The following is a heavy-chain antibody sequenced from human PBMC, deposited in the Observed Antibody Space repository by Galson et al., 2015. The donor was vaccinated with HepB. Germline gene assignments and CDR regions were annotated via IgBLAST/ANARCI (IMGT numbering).Heavy chain of an antibody. CDR2: IWYDGSNK. J-gene: IGHJ4*02. CDR3: ARSGGFPGLDY. Sequence: SLRLSCAASGFTFSSYGMHWVRQAPGKGLEWVAVIWYDGSNKYYADSVKGRFTISRDNSKNTLYLQMNSLRAEDTAVYYCARSGGFPGLDYWGQGTLVTVSS. D-gene: IGHD2-8*02. CDR1: GFTFSSYG. V-gene: IGHV3-33*01.